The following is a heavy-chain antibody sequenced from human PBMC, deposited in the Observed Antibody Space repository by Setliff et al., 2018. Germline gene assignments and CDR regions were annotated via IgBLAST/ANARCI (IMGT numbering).Heavy chain of an antibody. CDR1: GYTFTGYY. Sequence: SVKVSCKASGYTFTGYYMHWVRQAPGQGLEWMGGIMPVFGTPDYAQKFEGRVTISADETTTTAYLELSSLRSEDTGVYYCGSRQFPGGGNYYYFMDVWGKGTTVTVSS. J-gene: IGHJ6*03. D-gene: IGHD1-1*01. CDR3: GSRQFPGGGNYYYFMDV. V-gene: IGHV1-69*13. CDR2: IMPVFGTP.